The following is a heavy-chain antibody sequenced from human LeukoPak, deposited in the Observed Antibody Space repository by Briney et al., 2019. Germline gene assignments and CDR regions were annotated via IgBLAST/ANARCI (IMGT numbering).Heavy chain of an antibody. V-gene: IGHV1-18*01. J-gene: IGHJ4*02. CDR2: ISAYNGNT. Sequence: GASVKVSCKASGYTFTSYGISWVRQAPGQGLEWMGWISAYNGNTNYAQKPQGRVTMTTDTSTSTAYMELRSLRSDDTAVYYCARDVGGAMWRLATTYYFDYWGQGTLVTVSS. CDR3: ARDVGGAMWRLATTYYFDY. CDR1: GYTFTSYG. D-gene: IGHD5-24*01.